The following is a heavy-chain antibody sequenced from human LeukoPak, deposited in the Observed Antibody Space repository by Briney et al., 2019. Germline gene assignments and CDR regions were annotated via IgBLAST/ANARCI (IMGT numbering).Heavy chain of an antibody. CDR2: INPNSGGT. J-gene: IGHJ4*02. Sequence: ASVKVSCKASGYTFTGYYMHWVRQAPGQGLEWMGWINPNSGGTNYAQKFQGRVTMTRDTSISTAYMELSRLRFDDTAVYYCARGTGEGYSYGRYYFDYWGQGTLVTVSS. D-gene: IGHD5-18*01. CDR1: GYTFTGYY. CDR3: ARGTGEGYSYGRYYFDY. V-gene: IGHV1-2*02.